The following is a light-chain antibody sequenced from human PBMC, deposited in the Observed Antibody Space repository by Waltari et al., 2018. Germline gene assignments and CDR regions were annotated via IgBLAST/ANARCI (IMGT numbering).Light chain of an antibody. Sequence: DIQMTQSPSTLSASIGDRVTITCRASQNVDTWLAWYQQKPRKAPKLLVYKTSTLQSWVPSRFSGSGSGTHFTLTISSLQPDDFATYYCQQYNTYWTFGQGTKVE. CDR3: QQYNTYWT. CDR1: QNVDTW. CDR2: KTS. J-gene: IGKJ1*01. V-gene: IGKV1-5*03.